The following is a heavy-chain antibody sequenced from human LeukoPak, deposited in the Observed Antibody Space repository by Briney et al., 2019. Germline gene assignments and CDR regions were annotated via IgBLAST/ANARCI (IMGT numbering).Heavy chain of an antibody. CDR2: ISGSGGST. CDR1: GFTFSSYA. J-gene: IGHJ4*02. D-gene: IGHD3-22*01. Sequence: TGGSLRLSCAASGFTFSSYAMSWVRQAPGKGLEWVSGISGSGGSTYYADSVKGRFTISRDNSKNTLSLQMNSLRGDDTAVYYCARSYDSSGYYSFDCWGQGTLVTVSS. V-gene: IGHV3-23*01. CDR3: ARSYDSSGYYSFDC.